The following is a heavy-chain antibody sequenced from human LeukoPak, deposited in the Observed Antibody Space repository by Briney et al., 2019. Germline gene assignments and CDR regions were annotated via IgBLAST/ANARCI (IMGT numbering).Heavy chain of an antibody. Sequence: GGSLRLSCAASGFTFSSYGMHWVRQAPGKGLEWVAFIRYDGSNKYYADSVKGRFTISRDNSKNTLYLQMNSLRAEDTAVYYCAKGVTKWSVAPSDAFDIWGQGTMVTVSS. V-gene: IGHV3-30*02. D-gene: IGHD4-17*01. CDR3: AKGVTKWSVAPSDAFDI. J-gene: IGHJ3*02. CDR1: GFTFSSYG. CDR2: IRYDGSNK.